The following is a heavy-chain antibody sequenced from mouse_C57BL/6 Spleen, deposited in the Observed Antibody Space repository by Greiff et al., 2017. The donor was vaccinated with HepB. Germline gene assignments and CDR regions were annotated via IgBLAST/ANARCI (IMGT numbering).Heavy chain of an antibody. CDR3: ARSLYSNYSYWYFDV. V-gene: IGHV7-3*01. CDR1: GFTFTDYY. Sequence: EVQVVESGGGLVQPGGSLSLSCAASGFTFTDYYMSWVRQPPGKALEWLGFIRNKANGYTTEYSASVEGRFTISRDNSQSILYLQMNALRAEDSATYYCARSLYSNYSYWYFDVWGTGTTVTVSS. J-gene: IGHJ1*03. D-gene: IGHD2-5*01. CDR2: IRNKANGYTT.